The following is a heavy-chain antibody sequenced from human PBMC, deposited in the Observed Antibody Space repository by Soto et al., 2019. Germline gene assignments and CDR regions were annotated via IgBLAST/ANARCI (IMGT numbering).Heavy chain of an antibody. D-gene: IGHD6-19*01. CDR2: IYYSGST. J-gene: IGHJ5*02. CDR3: ASEGAVAGLGWFDP. Sequence: QLQLQESGPGLVKPSETLSLTCTVSGGSISSSSYYWGWIRQPPGKGLEWIGSIYYSGSTYYNPSLKSRVTISGDTSKNLFSRKLSSVTAADTAVYYCASEGAVAGLGWFDPWGQGTLVTVSS. V-gene: IGHV4-39*01. CDR1: GGSISSSSYY.